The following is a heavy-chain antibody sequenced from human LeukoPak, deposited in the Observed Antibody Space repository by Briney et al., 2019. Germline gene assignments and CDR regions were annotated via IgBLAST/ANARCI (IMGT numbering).Heavy chain of an antibody. CDR3: ARDETTGVLHFDY. Sequence: PTGGSLRLSCAASGFTFSSYWMHWVRQAPGKGLVWVSRINSDGSSTSYADSVKGRFTISRDNSKNTLYLQMNSLRAEDTAVYYCARDETTGVLHFDYWGQGTLVTVSS. V-gene: IGHV3-74*01. D-gene: IGHD4-11*01. J-gene: IGHJ4*02. CDR2: INSDGSST. CDR1: GFTFSSYW.